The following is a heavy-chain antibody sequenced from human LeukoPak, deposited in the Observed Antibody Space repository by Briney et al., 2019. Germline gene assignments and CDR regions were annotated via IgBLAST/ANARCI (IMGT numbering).Heavy chain of an antibody. CDR3: ARDLYVVVPFFDY. J-gene: IGHJ4*02. D-gene: IGHD2-2*01. Sequence: GGSLRLSCAASGFTVSSNYMSWVRQAPGKGLEWVSIIYSGGSTYYADSVKGRFTISRDNSKNTLYLQMNSLRAEDTAVYYCARDLYVVVPFFDYWGQGTLVTVSS. V-gene: IGHV3-53*01. CDR2: IYSGGST. CDR1: GFTVSSNY.